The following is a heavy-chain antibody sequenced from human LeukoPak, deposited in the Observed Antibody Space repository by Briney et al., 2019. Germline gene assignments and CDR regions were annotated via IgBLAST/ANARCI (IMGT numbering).Heavy chain of an antibody. CDR2: ISSSSSYI. V-gene: IGHV3-21*01. J-gene: IGHJ4*02. D-gene: IGHD6-13*01. CDR3: ARNLPIAAAGSGAFDY. CDR1: GFTFSSYS. Sequence: GGALRLSCAASGFTFSSYSMNWVRQAPGKGLEWVSSISSSSSYIYYADSVKGRFTISSDNAKNSLYLQMNSLRAEDTAVYYCARNLPIAAAGSGAFDYWGQGTLVTVSS.